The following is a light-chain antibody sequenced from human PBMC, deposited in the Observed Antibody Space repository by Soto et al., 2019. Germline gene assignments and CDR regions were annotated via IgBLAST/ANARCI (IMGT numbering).Light chain of an antibody. V-gene: IGLV2-14*01. CDR2: DVS. J-gene: IGLJ1*01. CDR1: SSDVGGYNY. CDR3: NSYSNSTTLYL. Sequence: QSVLTQPASVSGSPGQSITISCTGTSSDVGGYNYVSRYQQHPGKAPKLMISDVSNRPSGVSIRFSGSKSGNTASLTISGLQAEDEADYYCNSYSNSTTLYLFGTGTKVTVL.